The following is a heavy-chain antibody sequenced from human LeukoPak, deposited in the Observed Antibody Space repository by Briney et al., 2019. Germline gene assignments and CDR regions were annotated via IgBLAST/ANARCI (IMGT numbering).Heavy chain of an antibody. D-gene: IGHD6-13*01. V-gene: IGHV3-23*01. CDR3: ARGYRAAGSAFDI. CDR2: ISGSGDNT. CDR1: GFTFSTYV. J-gene: IGHJ3*02. Sequence: GGSLRLSCAASGFTFSTYVMSWVRQAPGKGLEWVSGISGSGDNTYYADSVKGRFTISRDNSKNTLYLQMNSLRAEDTAVYYCARGYRAAGSAFDIWGQGTMVTVSS.